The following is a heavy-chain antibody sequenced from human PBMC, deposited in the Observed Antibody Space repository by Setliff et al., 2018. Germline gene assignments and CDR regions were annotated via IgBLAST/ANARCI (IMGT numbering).Heavy chain of an antibody. CDR3: ARDRRNIVVAVVNAAFDI. Sequence: ASVKVSCKASGYTLTNYYMHWVRQAPGQGLEWMGWISAYNGDTNYAQNLQGRVTMTTDTSTSTAYMELRSLRSDDTAVYYCARDRRNIVVAVVNAAFDIWGQGTMVTVSS. CDR2: ISAYNGDT. J-gene: IGHJ3*02. D-gene: IGHD2-15*01. CDR1: GYTLTNYY. V-gene: IGHV1-18*04.